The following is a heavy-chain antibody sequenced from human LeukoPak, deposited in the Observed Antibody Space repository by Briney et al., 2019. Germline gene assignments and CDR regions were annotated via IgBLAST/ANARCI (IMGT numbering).Heavy chain of an antibody. CDR3: ARVGSGVWGSYRHRSFDY. D-gene: IGHD3-16*02. J-gene: IGHJ4*02. CDR2: INPNSGGT. CDR1: GYTFTGYY. V-gene: IGHV1-2*02. Sequence: HRASVKVSCKASGYTFTGYYMHWVRQAPGQGLEWMGWINPNSGGTNYAQKFQGRVTMTRDTSINTAYMELSRLRSDDTAVYYCARVGSGVWGSYRHRSFDYWGQGTLVTVSS.